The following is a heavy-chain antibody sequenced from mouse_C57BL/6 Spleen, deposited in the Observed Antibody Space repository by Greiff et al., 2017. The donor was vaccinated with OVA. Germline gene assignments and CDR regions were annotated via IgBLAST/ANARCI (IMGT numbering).Heavy chain of an antibody. D-gene: IGHD2-1*01. V-gene: IGHV5-17*01. CDR1: GFTFSDYG. Sequence: EVMLVESGGGLVKPGGSLKLSCAASGFTFSDYGMHWVRQAPEKGLEWVAYISSGSSTIYYADTVKGRFTISRDNAKYTLFLQMTSLRSEDTAMYYCARKGVYYGNYAGNAMDYWGQGTSVTVSS. CDR2: ISSGSSTI. CDR3: ARKGVYYGNYAGNAMDY. J-gene: IGHJ4*01.